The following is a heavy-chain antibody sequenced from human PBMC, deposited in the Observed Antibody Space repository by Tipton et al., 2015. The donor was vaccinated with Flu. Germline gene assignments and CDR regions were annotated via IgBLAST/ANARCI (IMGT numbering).Heavy chain of an antibody. J-gene: IGHJ4*02. CDR1: GGSISSYY. CDR2: ISYSGST. D-gene: IGHD1-7*01. CDR3: ASFISEYNWNYGEGLDY. Sequence: LRLSCSVSGGSISSYYWSWIRQSPGKGLEWIGYISYSGSTNYNPSLKSRVTISVDTSKNQFSLKLSSVTAADTAVYYCASFISEYNWNYGEGLDYWGQGTLVTVSS. V-gene: IGHV4-59*08.